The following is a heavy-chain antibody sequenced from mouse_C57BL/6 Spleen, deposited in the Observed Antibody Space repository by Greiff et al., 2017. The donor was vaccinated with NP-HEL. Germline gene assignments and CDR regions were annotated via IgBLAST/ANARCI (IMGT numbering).Heavy chain of an antibody. J-gene: IGHJ3*01. V-gene: IGHV1-64*01. Sequence: QVQLKQPGAELVKPGASVKLSCKASGYTFTSYWMHWVKQRPGQGLEWIGMIHPNSGSTNYNEKFKSKATLTVDKSSSTAYMQLSSLTSEDSAVYYCARSYDYDIAWFAYWGQGTLVTVSA. CDR3: ARSYDYDIAWFAY. CDR1: GYTFTSYW. CDR2: IHPNSGST. D-gene: IGHD2-4*01.